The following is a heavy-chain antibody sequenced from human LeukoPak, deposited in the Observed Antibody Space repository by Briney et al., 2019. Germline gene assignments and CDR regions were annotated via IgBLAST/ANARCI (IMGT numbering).Heavy chain of an antibody. J-gene: IGHJ6*02. Sequence: GGSLRLSCAASGFTFSSYGMHWVRQAPGKGLEWVARISYAGSNNYYADSVKGRFTISSDNPKNTPYLQMDSLRAEDTAVYYCARAAHTTYVLGRYYYYAMDVWGQGTTVTVSS. D-gene: IGHD3-10*01. CDR3: ARAAHTTYVLGRYYYYAMDV. V-gene: IGHV3-30*03. CDR2: ISYAGSNN. CDR1: GFTFSSYG.